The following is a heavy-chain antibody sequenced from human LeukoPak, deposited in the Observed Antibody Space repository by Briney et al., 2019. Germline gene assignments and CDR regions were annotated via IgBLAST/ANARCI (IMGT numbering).Heavy chain of an antibody. V-gene: IGHV3-30*03. J-gene: IGHJ4*02. D-gene: IGHD2-15*01. CDR2: ISYDGTND. CDR3: ATDGYCSGGNCYAGHFHY. Sequence: GRSLRLSCAASELSFRSYGMNWVRQAPGKGLEWVALISYDGTNDYYVDSVRGRFTVSRDNSKNTLSLQMNSLRGEDTALYYCATDGYCSGGNCYAGHFHYWGQGTLVTVSS. CDR1: ELSFRSYG.